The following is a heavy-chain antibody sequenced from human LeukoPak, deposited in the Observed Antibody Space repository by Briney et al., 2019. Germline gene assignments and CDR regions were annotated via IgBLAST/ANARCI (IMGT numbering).Heavy chain of an antibody. D-gene: IGHD6-19*01. CDR3: ARARSGTRNAFDI. V-gene: IGHV4-61*02. CDR2: IYTSGST. CDR1: GGSISSGSYY. Sequence: SETLSLTCTVSGGSISSGSYYWSWIRQPAGKGLEWIGRIYTSGSTNYNTSLKSRVTISVATSKSQFFLDLSSVTSSDTAVYYCARARSGTRNAFDIWGQGTVVIVSS. J-gene: IGHJ3*02.